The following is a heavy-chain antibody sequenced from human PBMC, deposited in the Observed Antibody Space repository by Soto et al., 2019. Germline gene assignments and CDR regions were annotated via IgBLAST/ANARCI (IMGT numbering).Heavy chain of an antibody. J-gene: IGHJ5*02. V-gene: IGHV1-24*01. CDR3: ATFYPDCSGGSCYGGGNSWFDP. Sequence: ASVKVSCKVSGYTLTELSMHWVRQAPGKGLEWMGGFDPEDGETIYAQKFQGRVTMTEDTSTDTAYMELSSLRSEDTAVYYCATFYPDCSGGSCYGGGNSWFDPWGQGTLVTVSS. CDR1: GYTLTELS. CDR2: FDPEDGET. D-gene: IGHD2-15*01.